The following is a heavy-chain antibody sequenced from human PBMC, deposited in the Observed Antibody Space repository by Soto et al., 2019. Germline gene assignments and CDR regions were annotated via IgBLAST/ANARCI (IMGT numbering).Heavy chain of an antibody. J-gene: IGHJ4*02. CDR2: IYYSGRT. D-gene: IGHD1-1*01. Sequence: QVQLQESGPGLVKPSQTLSLTCTVSGGSISSGGYYWSWIRQHPGKGLEWIGYIYYSGRTYYNPSLKSRVXXXVXSSKNQFSLKLSSVTAADTAVYYCARWPQLEPRFDYWGQGTLVTVSS. CDR3: ARWPQLEPRFDY. CDR1: GGSISSGGYY. V-gene: IGHV4-31*03.